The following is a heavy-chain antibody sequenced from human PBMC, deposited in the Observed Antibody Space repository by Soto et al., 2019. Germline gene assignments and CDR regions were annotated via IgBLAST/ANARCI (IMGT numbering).Heavy chain of an antibody. Sequence: QVQLQESGPGLVKFSETLSLICTVSGDPLSTSHYWSWIRQPPGKGLEWVGYIYYNEDTNYNPSLKGRVTLSLDSPKNQISLRMTYVSAADTATYYCARGVCGSRACFFGRADLYYYMDVWGKGTTVTIS. CDR1: GDPLSTSHY. CDR2: IYYNEDT. J-gene: IGHJ6*03. D-gene: IGHD2-15*01. V-gene: IGHV4-59*11. CDR3: ARGVCGSRACFFGRADLYYYMDV.